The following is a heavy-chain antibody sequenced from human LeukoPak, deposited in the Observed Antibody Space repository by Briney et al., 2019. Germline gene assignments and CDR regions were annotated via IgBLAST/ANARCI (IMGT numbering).Heavy chain of an antibody. V-gene: IGHV3-30*18. J-gene: IGHJ4*02. CDR3: AKLDSSGEFDY. Sequence: PGGSLRISCAASGFTFSSYGMHWVRQAPGNGLEWVAVISYDGSNKYYADSVKGRFTISRDNSKNTLYLQMNSLRAEDTAVYYCAKLDSSGEFDYWGQGTLVTVSS. D-gene: IGHD6-19*01. CDR1: GFTFSSYG. CDR2: ISYDGSNK.